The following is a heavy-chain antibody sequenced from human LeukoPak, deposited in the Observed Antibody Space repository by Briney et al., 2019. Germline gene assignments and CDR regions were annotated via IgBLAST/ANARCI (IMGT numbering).Heavy chain of an antibody. CDR3: ARQVATACYFDY. V-gene: IGHV4-39*01. J-gene: IGHJ4*02. Sequence: SETLSLTCTVSGGSISSCSYYWGWIRQPPGKGLEWIGSIYYSGSTYYNPSLKSRVTISVDTSKNQFSLKLSSVTAADTAVYYCARQVATACYFDYWGQGTLVTVSS. D-gene: IGHD5-12*01. CDR1: GGSISSCSYY. CDR2: IYYSGST.